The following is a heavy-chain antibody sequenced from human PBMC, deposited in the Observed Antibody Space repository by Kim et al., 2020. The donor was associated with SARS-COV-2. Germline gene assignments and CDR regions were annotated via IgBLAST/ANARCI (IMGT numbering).Heavy chain of an antibody. CDR1: GGSISSYY. CDR2: IYYSGST. V-gene: IGHV4-59*13. D-gene: IGHD3-22*01. J-gene: IGHJ5*02. CDR3: ARVFRTRGWYDSSGSATGWFDP. Sequence: SETLSLTCTVSGGSISSYYWSWIRQPPGKGLEWIGYIYYSGSTNYNPSLKSRVTISVDTSKNQFSLKLSSVTAADTAVYYCARVFRTRGWYDSSGSATGWFDPWGQGTLVTVSS.